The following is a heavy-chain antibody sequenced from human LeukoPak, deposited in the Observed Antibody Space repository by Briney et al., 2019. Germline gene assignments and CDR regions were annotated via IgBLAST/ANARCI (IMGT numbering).Heavy chain of an antibody. D-gene: IGHD1-26*01. CDR3: ARDPSWDLPPDY. V-gene: IGHV3-7*01. Sequence: GGSLRLSCAASGFTFSSYWMNWARQAPGKGLEWVASINHNGNVNYYVDSVKGRFTISRDNAKNSLYLQMSNLRAEDTAVYYCARDPSWDLPPDYWGQGTLVTVSS. J-gene: IGHJ4*02. CDR2: INHNGNVN. CDR1: GFTFSSYW.